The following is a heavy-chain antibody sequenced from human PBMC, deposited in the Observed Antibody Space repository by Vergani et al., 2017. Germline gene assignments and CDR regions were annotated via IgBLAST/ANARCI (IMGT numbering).Heavy chain of an antibody. CDR3: ARIVVVPADLLYYYYGMDV. Sequence: QVQLVESGGGVVQPGGSLRLSCAASGFTFSSYGMHWVRQAPGKGLEWVAFIRYDGSNKYYADSVKGRFTISRDNSKNTLYLQMNSLRAEDTAVYYCARIVVVPADLLYYYYGMDVWGQGTTVTVSS. CDR2: IRYDGSNK. D-gene: IGHD2-2*01. CDR1: GFTFSSYG. V-gene: IGHV3-30*02. J-gene: IGHJ6*02.